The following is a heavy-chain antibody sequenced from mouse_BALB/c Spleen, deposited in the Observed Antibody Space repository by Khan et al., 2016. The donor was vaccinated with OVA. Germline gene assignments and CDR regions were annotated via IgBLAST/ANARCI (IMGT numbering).Heavy chain of an antibody. D-gene: IGHD1-1*01. Sequence: EVKLVESGGGLVKPGGFLKLSCAASGFTFRNYAMSWVRQTPEKRLEWVATISSGGSYTYYPDSVQGRFTISRDNAKNTLYLQMSSLRSEDTAIYYCARELFTTVVATPFAYWGQGTLVTVSA. CDR1: GFTFRNYA. CDR3: ARELFTTVVATPFAY. J-gene: IGHJ3*01. CDR2: ISSGGSYT. V-gene: IGHV5-9-3*01.